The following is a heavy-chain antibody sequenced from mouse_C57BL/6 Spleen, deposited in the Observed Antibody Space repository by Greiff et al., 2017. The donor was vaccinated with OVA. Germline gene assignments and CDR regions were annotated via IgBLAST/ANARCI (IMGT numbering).Heavy chain of an antibody. Sequence: QVQLQQSDALLVKPGASVTISCKFSCYTFTDHTIHLMKQSPEQVLEWIGYIYPRDGSTKYNEKFKGKATLTADKSSSTAYMQLNSLTSEDSAVYFGAREGSSGMDYWGQGTSVTVSS. CDR2: IYPRDGST. D-gene: IGHD3-2*02. V-gene: IGHV1-78*01. CDR3: AREGSSGMDY. J-gene: IGHJ4*01. CDR1: CYTFTDHT.